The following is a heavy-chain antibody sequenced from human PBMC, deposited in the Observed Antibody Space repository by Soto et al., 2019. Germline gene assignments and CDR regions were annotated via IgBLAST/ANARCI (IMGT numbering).Heavy chain of an antibody. J-gene: IGHJ3*02. CDR1: GFTVSSNY. Sequence: PGGSLRLSCAASGFTVSSNYMSWVRQAPGKVLEWVSVIYSGGSTYYADSVKGRFTISRDNSKNTLYLQMNSLRAEDTAVYYCARDSKGFDAFDIWGQGTMVTVSS. V-gene: IGHV3-53*01. CDR2: IYSGGST. CDR3: ARDSKGFDAFDI. D-gene: IGHD3-3*02.